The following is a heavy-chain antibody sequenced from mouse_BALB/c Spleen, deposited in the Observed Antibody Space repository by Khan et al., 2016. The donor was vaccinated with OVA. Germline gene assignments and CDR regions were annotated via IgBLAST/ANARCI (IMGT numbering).Heavy chain of an antibody. D-gene: IGHD4-1*01. Sequence: VQLKESGPELVKPGASVKISCKASGYIFTNYVLHWVKQKPGQGLEWIGYINPYNGGTKYNEKFKGKAALASDKSSITAYMELSSLTSDDSAVYYCARGNWQSYYFDFWGQGTTLTLSS. CDR3: ARGNWQSYYFDF. J-gene: IGHJ2*01. V-gene: IGHV1S136*01. CDR2: INPYNGGT. CDR1: GYIFTNYV.